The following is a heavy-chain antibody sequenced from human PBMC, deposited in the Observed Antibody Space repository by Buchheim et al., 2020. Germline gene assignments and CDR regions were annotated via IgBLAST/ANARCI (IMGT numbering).Heavy chain of an antibody. Sequence: EVQLVESGGGLVKPGGSLRLSCAASGFTFSIYSMNWVRQAPGKGLEWVSSISSSSSYIYYADSVKGRFTISLDNDKNPLFLQMNSLGAEDTAVYYCERDWERGQYCSGTSCYWGFDYWGQGTL. D-gene: IGHD2-2*01. CDR1: GFTFSIYS. CDR2: ISSSSSYI. V-gene: IGHV3-21*01. J-gene: IGHJ4*02. CDR3: ERDWERGQYCSGTSCYWGFDY.